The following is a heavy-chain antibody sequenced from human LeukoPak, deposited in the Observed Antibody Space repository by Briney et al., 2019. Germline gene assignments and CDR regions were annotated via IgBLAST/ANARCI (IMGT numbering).Heavy chain of an antibody. J-gene: IGHJ5*02. Sequence: SETLSLTCAVYGGSFSGYYWSWIRQPPGKGLEGIGEINHSGSTNYNPSLKSRVTISVGTSKNQFSLKLSSVTAADTAVYYCARGALLWFGDSLNWFAPWGQGTLVTVSS. CDR2: INHSGST. CDR3: ARGALLWFGDSLNWFAP. D-gene: IGHD3-10*01. CDR1: GGSFSGYY. V-gene: IGHV4-34*01.